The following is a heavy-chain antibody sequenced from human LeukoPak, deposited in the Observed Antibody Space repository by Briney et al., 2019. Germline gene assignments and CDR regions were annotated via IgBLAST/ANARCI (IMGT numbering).Heavy chain of an antibody. CDR2: IYHSGST. CDR1: GGSISSGGYY. V-gene: IGHV4-30-2*01. CDR3: ARHSAQYYSESGYLDY. J-gene: IGHJ4*02. D-gene: IGHD2/OR15-2a*01. Sequence: PSETLSLTCTVSGGSISSGGYYWSWIRQPPGKGLEWIGYIYHSGSTYYNPSLKSRVTISVDRSKNQFSLKLSSVTAADTAVYYCARHSAQYYSESGYLDYWGQGTLVTVSS.